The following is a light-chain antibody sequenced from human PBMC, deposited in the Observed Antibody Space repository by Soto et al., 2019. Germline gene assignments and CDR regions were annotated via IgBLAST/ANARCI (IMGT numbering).Light chain of an antibody. CDR3: QEWDSTLDQWI. Sequence: SYVLTQPPSVSVAPGQTATITCGGNNIGSKSVHWYQQRPGQAPVLVVYDDRDRPSGIPDRFSGSNSGNTATLTISRVEVGDEAEYHCQEWDSTLDQWIFGRGTKLTVL. CDR1: NIGSKS. J-gene: IGLJ2*01. V-gene: IGLV3-21*02. CDR2: DDR.